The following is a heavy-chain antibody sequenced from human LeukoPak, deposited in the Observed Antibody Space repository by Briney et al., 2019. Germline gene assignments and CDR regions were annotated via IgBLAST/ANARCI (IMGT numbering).Heavy chain of an antibody. Sequence: GGSLGLSCAASGNYWMHWVRQAPGKGLVWVSHINSDGSWTSYADSVKGRFTISKDNAKNTVYLQMNNLRAEDTAVYYCVSFYEAYWGRGTLVTVSS. CDR1: GNYW. J-gene: IGHJ4*02. V-gene: IGHV3-74*01. D-gene: IGHD2/OR15-2a*01. CDR3: VSFYEAY. CDR2: INSDGSWT.